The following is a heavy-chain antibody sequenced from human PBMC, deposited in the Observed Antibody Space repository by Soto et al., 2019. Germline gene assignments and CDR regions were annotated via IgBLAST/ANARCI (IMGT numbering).Heavy chain of an antibody. J-gene: IGHJ6*02. Sequence: AASVKVSCKASGGTFSSYAISWVRQAPGQGLEWIGGIIPIFGTANYAQKFQGRVTITADESTSTAYMELSSLRSEDTAVYYCARGCMGARGYYYGMDVWGQGTTVTVSS. CDR2: IIPIFGTA. CDR3: ARGCMGARGYYYGMDV. D-gene: IGHD1-26*01. V-gene: IGHV1-69*13. CDR1: GGTFSSYA.